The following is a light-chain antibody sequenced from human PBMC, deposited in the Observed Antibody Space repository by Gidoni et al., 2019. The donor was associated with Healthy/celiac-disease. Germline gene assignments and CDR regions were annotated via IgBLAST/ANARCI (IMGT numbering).Light chain of an antibody. CDR3: QQRSNWSALT. CDR2: DAS. V-gene: IGKV3-11*01. CDR1: QSVSSS. J-gene: IGKJ4*01. Sequence: EIVLTQSPATLSLSPGERATLSCRASQSVSSSLAWYQQKPGQATRLLIYDASNRATGIPARFSGSGSGTDFTLTISSLEPEDFAVYYCQQRSNWSALTFGGGTKVEIK.